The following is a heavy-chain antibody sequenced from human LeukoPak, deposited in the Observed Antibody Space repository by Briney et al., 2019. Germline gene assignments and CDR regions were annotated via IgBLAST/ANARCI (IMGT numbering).Heavy chain of an antibody. CDR3: ARGRTIYYYDSSGPQKNYYYMDV. Sequence: GASVKVSCKASGYTFTSYYMHWVRQAPGQGLEWMGIINPSGGSTSYAQKFQGRVTMTRDTSTSTVYMELSSLRSEDTAVYYCARGRTIYYYDSSGPQKNYYYMDVWGKGTTVTISS. J-gene: IGHJ6*03. CDR2: INPSGGST. V-gene: IGHV1-46*01. D-gene: IGHD3-22*01. CDR1: GYTFTSYY.